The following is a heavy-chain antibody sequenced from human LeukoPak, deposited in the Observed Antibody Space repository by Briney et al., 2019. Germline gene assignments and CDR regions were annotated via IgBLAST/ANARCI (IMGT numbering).Heavy chain of an antibody. CDR1: GFTFSSYW. V-gene: IGHV3-7*01. D-gene: IGHD3-10*01. CDR2: IKQDGSEK. Sequence: PGGSLRLSCAASGFTFSSYWMSWVRQAPGKGLEWVANIKQDGSEKYYVDSVKGRFTSSRDNAKNSLYLQMNSLRAEDTAVYYCARGGSGSYYKSRFDYWGQGTLVTVSS. J-gene: IGHJ4*02. CDR3: ARGGSGSYYKSRFDY.